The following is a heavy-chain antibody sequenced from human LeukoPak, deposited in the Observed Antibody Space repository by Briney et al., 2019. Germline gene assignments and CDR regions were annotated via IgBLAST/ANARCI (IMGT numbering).Heavy chain of an antibody. CDR1: GFTFSSYG. CDR2: IWYDGSKK. CDR3: ARGTVTTRYNWFDP. V-gene: IGHV3-33*01. J-gene: IGHJ5*02. D-gene: IGHD4-11*01. Sequence: GRSLRLSCAASGFTFSSYGMHWVRQAPGKGLEWVAVIWYDGSKKYYADSVKGRFTISRDNSKNTLYLQMNSLRAEDTAVYYCARGTVTTRYNWFDPWGQGTLVTVSS.